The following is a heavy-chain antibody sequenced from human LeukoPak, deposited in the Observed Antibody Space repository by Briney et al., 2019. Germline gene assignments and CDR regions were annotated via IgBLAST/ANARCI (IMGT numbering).Heavy chain of an antibody. J-gene: IGHJ5*02. D-gene: IGHD3-3*01. Sequence: SETLSLTCAVYGGSFSGYCWSWIRQPPGKGLEWIGEINHSGSTNYNPSLKSRVTISVDTSKNQFSLKLSSVTAADTAVYYCARRFLEWFPKARWFDPWGQGTLVTVSS. CDR3: ARRFLEWFPKARWFDP. CDR2: INHSGST. V-gene: IGHV4-34*01. CDR1: GGSFSGYC.